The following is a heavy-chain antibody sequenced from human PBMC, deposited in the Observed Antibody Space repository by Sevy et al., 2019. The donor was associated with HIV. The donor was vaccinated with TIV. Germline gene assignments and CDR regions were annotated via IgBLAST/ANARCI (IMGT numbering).Heavy chain of an antibody. CDR3: ARELWPGDY. V-gene: IGHV3-7*01. CDR2: VDQDGSQK. CDR1: GFTFSDYF. D-gene: IGHD2-21*01. J-gene: IGHJ4*02. Sequence: GGSLRLSCAASGFTFSDYFMGWVRQAPGKGLEWVANVDQDGSQKYYVGSVRGRFTISRDNAKNSVYLQMNRLRLDDTAVYYCARELWPGDYWGQGTLVTVSS.